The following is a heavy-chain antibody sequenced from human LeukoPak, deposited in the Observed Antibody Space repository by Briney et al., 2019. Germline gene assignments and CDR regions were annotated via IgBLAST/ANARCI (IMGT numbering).Heavy chain of an antibody. CDR2: IIPIFGTA. V-gene: IGHV1-69*13. J-gene: IGHJ6*02. CDR3: ARDFGPIVGAPGLGGMDV. Sequence: ASVKVSCKASGGTFSSYAISWVRQAPGQGLEWMGGIIPIFGTANYAQKFQGRVTITADESTSTAYMELSSLRSEDTAVYYCARDFGPIVGAPGLGGMDVWGQGTTVTVSS. D-gene: IGHD1-26*01. CDR1: GGTFSSYA.